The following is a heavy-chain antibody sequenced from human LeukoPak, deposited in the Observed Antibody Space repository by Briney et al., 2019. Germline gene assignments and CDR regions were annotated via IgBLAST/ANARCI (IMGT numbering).Heavy chain of an antibody. CDR1: GGSFSGYY. CDR3: ARDVGEYCSSTSCQYYFDY. V-gene: IGHV4-34*01. Sequence: PSETLSLTCAVYGGSFSGYYWSWIRQPPGKGLEWIGEINHSGSTNYNPSLKSRVTISVDTSKNQFSLKLSSVTAADTAVYYCARDVGEYCSSTSCQYYFDYGGQGTLVTVS. CDR2: INHSGST. J-gene: IGHJ4*02. D-gene: IGHD2-2*01.